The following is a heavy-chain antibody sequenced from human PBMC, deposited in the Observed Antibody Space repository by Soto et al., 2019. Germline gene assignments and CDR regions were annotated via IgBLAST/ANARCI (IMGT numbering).Heavy chain of an antibody. CDR2: VYWDDSK. CDR1: GFSLSTRDVG. J-gene: IGHJ4*02. V-gene: IGHV2-5*02. D-gene: IGHD2-2*01. CDR3: AHCRGGVASF. Sequence: QITLNESGPTLVKPTQTLTLTCTFSGFSLSTRDVGVGWIRQPPGEALEWLGVVYWDDSKTYSPSLESRLTITKDTSKNQVVLRMTKMDPVDKATYYCAHCRGGVASFWGQGTLVTVSS.